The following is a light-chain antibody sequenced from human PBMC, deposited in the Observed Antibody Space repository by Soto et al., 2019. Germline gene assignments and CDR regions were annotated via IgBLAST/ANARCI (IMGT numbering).Light chain of an antibody. Sequence: QSALTQPASVSGSPGQSITISCTGTSSDIGYYDYVSWYQHHSGKAPKLIFYEVNNRPSGVSNRFSGSKSVNTASLTISGLQAEDEADYYCSSHSSSSDYYVFGTGTKLTVL. CDR3: SSHSSSSDYYV. CDR2: EVN. V-gene: IGLV2-14*01. CDR1: SSDIGYYDY. J-gene: IGLJ1*01.